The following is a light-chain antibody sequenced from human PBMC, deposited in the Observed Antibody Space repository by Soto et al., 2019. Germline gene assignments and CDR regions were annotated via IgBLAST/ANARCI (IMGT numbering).Light chain of an antibody. Sequence: EIVLTQSPATLSLSPGERATLSCGASQSVSSNYLAWYQQKPGLAPRLLIYVASSRATGIPDRFSGSGSGTDFILTVSRLEPEYFAVYNCQQYGSSPPWAFGQGTKVDIK. J-gene: IGKJ1*01. V-gene: IGKV3D-20*01. CDR3: QQYGSSPPWA. CDR2: VAS. CDR1: QSVSSNY.